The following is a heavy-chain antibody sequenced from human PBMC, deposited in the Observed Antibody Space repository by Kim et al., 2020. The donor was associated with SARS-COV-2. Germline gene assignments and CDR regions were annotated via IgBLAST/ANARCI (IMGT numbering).Heavy chain of an antibody. J-gene: IGHJ4*02. CDR3: AKFIWGPHYFDD. CDR2: ISGNGGST. V-gene: IGHV3-23*01. Sequence: GGSLRLSCAASGFTFSNYVMSWVRQAPGKGLEWVSSISGNGGSTYYADSVRGRFTISRDNSKNTLYLQMNSLRAEDTAVYYCAKFIWGPHYFDDWGQGTLVTVSS. D-gene: IGHD7-27*01. CDR1: GFTFSNYV.